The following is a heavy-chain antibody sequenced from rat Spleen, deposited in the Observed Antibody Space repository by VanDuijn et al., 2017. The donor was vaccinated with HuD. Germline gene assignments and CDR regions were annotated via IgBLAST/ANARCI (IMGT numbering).Heavy chain of an antibody. Sequence: QVQLKESGPGLVQPSQTLSLTCPVSGFSLTSYNVHWVRQPPGKGLEWMGRMRYNGDTSYNSALKSRLSISRDTSKSQVFLKMNSLQTEDTATYYCARGGGIDYWGQGVMVTVSS. V-gene: IGHV2-63*01. CDR2: MRYNGDT. D-gene: IGHD1-11*01. CDR1: GFSLTSYN. J-gene: IGHJ2*01. CDR3: ARGGGIDY.